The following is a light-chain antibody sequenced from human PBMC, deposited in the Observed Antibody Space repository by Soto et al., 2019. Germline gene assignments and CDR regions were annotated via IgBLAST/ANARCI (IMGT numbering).Light chain of an antibody. CDR1: SRDVGGYNY. V-gene: IGLV2-14*01. CDR3: SSYTSSSLYV. J-gene: IGLJ1*01. Sequence: QSVLTQPASVSWSPGQAISISCTVTSRDVGGYNYVSWYQQLPGKAPKLMIYDVSDRPSGVSNRFSGSTYGNTASLTISRLQAEDEADYYCSSYTSSSLYVFGTGTKVTVL. CDR2: DVS.